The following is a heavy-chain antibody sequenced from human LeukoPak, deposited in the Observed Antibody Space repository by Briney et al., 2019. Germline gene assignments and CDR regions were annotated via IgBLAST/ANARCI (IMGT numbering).Heavy chain of an antibody. D-gene: IGHD6-13*01. CDR3: AKGRSSSPFDY. V-gene: IGHV3-33*06. J-gene: IGHJ4*02. CDR1: GFTFSGYG. Sequence: GGSLRLSCAASGFTFSGYGMHWVRQAPGKGLEWVTVIWSDGSNKYYADSVKGRFTISRDNSKNTLYLQMNSLRAEDTAVYYCAKGRSSSPFDYWGQGTLVTVSS. CDR2: IWSDGSNK.